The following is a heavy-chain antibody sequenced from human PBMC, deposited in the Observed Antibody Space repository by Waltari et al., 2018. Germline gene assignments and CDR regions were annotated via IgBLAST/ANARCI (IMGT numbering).Heavy chain of an antibody. CDR1: GGSFSRGSYY. D-gene: IGHD6-19*01. J-gene: IGHJ4*02. CDR3: ARGIYRGGRYYFDY. V-gene: IGHV4-61*02. CDR2: IYTSGST. Sequence: QVQLQESSPGLGKPSQTLSLTCTVSGGSFSRGSYYWSWNRQPAGKGLEWIGRIYTSGSTNYNPSLKSRVTISVDTSKNQFSLKLSSVTAADTAVYYCARGIYRGGRYYFDYWGQGTLVTVSS.